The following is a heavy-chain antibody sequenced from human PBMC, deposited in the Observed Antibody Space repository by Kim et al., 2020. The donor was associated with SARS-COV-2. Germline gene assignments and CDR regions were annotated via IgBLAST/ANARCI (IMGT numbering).Heavy chain of an antibody. CDR1: GGSISTSSYY. CDR2: IYYSWNT. D-gene: IGHD3-22*01. Sequence: SETLSLTCTVSGGSISTSSYYWGWIRQPPGKGLEWIGNIYYSWNTYYNSSLKSRVTIFLDTSKNQFTLKLGSVTAAATVVCYCACAFDYYDRSAYYDWGQGTLVTVSS. J-gene: IGHJ4*02. V-gene: IGHV4-39*01. CDR3: ACAFDYYDRSAYYD.